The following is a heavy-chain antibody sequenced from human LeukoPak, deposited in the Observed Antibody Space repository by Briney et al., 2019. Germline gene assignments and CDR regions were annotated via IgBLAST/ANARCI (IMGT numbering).Heavy chain of an antibody. J-gene: IGHJ4*02. CDR2: INLDGSVQ. Sequence: GGSLRLSCATSGFTLSSYWMTWVRQAPGQGLEWVANINLDGSVQWYADSVKGRFTISRDNAKNSLYLQMNSLRAEDTAVYYCVLHEHWGQGTLVTVSS. V-gene: IGHV3-7*01. CDR1: GFTLSSYW. CDR3: VLHEH.